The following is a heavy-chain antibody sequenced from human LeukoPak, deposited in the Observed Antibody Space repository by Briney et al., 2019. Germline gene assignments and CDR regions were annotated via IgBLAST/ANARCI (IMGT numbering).Heavy chain of an antibody. CDR3: ARLPMTTVTTSAFDI. D-gene: IGHD4-17*01. CDR2: IYYSGST. Sequence: PSETLSLTCTVSGGSISSYYWSWIRQPPGKGLEWIGYIYYSGSTNYNPSLKGRVTISVDTSKNQFSLKLSSVTAADTAVYYCARLPMTTVTTSAFDIWGQGTMVTVSS. CDR1: GGSISSYY. V-gene: IGHV4-59*08. J-gene: IGHJ3*02.